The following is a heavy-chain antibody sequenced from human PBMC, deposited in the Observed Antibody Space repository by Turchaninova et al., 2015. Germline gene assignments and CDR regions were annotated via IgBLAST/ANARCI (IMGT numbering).Heavy chain of an antibody. V-gene: IGHV4-61*01. CDR2: MHNSGTA. Sequence: QVRLQESGPGLVKPSETLSLSCTVSGGPVSSDRSHWGWIRQPPGKGMDWLGYMHNSGTANSTPALKRRVSQSVYRSKNQFSRKLTAVTTAETAGYFCARRGEATGGYYVDTWGQGTLVTVSS. CDR3: ARRGEATGGYYVDT. CDR1: GGPVSSDRSH. J-gene: IGHJ5*02. D-gene: IGHD3-22*01.